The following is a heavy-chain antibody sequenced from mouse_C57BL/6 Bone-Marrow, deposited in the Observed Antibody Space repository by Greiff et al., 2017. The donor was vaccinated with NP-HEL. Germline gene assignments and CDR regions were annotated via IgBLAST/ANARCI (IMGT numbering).Heavy chain of an antibody. CDR3: AREGYYYGSLYWYFDV. Sequence: EVKLVESEGGLVQPGSSMKLSCTASGFTFSDYYMAWVRQVPEKGLEWVANINYDGSSTYYLDSLKSRFIISRDNAKNILYLQMSSLKSEDTATYYCAREGYYYGSLYWYFDVWGTGTTVTVSS. V-gene: IGHV5-16*01. J-gene: IGHJ1*03. CDR1: GFTFSDYY. CDR2: INYDGSST. D-gene: IGHD1-1*01.